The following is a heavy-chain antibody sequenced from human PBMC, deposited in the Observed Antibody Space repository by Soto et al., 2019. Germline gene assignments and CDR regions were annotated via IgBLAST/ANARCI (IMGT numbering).Heavy chain of an antibody. CDR2: IWYDGSNK. D-gene: IGHD4-17*01. V-gene: IGHV3-33*01. Sequence: GGSLRLSCAASGFTFSSYDMHWVRQAPGKGLEWVAVIWYDGSNKYYADSVKGRFTISRDNSKNTLYLQMNSLRAEDTAVYYCARTTVTTYYYYGMDVWGQGTTVTVSS. CDR1: GFTFSSYD. J-gene: IGHJ6*02. CDR3: ARTTVTTYYYYGMDV.